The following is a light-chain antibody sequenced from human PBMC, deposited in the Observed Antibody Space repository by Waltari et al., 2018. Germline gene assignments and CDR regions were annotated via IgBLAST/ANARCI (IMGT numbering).Light chain of an antibody. CDR2: DVS. CDR1: SRAVGGLNY. J-gene: IGLJ2*01. Sequence: QSALTQPASVSGSPGQSITITCTGTSRAVGGLNYVSWSQQHPGQAPRRIIYDVSHRPSGVSNRFSGSKSGNTASLTISVLQAEDEADYYCSSYTSSSTPYVVFGGGTKLTVL. V-gene: IGLV2-14*03. CDR3: SSYTSSSTPYVV.